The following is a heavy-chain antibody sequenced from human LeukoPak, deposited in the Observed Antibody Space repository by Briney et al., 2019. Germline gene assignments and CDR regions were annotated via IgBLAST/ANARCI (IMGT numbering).Heavy chain of an antibody. CDR2: IKQDGSEQ. CDR3: ARGTIFGVVISDFSFDF. V-gene: IGHV3-7*01. Sequence: GGSLRLSCAASGFTFRNYWMNWVRQAPGKGLEWVANIKQDGSEQDYVDSVKGRFTISRDNAKTSLYLQMTSLRAKDTAVYYCARGTIFGVVISDFSFDFWGQGTLVTVSS. D-gene: IGHD3-3*01. J-gene: IGHJ4*02. CDR1: GFTFRNYW.